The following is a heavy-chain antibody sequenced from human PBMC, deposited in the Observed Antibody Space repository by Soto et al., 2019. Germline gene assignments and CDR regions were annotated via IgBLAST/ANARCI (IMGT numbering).Heavy chain of an antibody. D-gene: IGHD3-10*01. V-gene: IGHV3-23*01. J-gene: IGHJ4*02. Sequence: GGSLRLSCAASGFTLNSYTMAWVRQAPGKGLEWVSSICGSGSNQSYADSVQGRFTISRDNSKNTLYLQMNSLRAEDTAVYYCARGLRITMVRGVIRNFDYWGQGTLVTVSS. CDR3: ARGLRITMVRGVIRNFDY. CDR1: GFTLNSYT. CDR2: ICGSGSNQ.